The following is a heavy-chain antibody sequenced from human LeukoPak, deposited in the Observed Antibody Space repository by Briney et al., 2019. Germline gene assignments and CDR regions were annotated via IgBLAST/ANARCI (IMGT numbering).Heavy chain of an antibody. CDR2: IWYDGSNK. Sequence: PGGSLRLSCAASGFTFSSYGMHWVRQAPGKGLEWVAVIWYDGSNKYYADSVKGRFTISRDNSRNTLYLQMNSLRAEDTAVYYCARGRPGATYAYWGQGTLVTVSS. D-gene: IGHD1-26*01. V-gene: IGHV3-33*01. CDR3: ARGRPGATYAY. CDR1: GFTFSSYG. J-gene: IGHJ4*02.